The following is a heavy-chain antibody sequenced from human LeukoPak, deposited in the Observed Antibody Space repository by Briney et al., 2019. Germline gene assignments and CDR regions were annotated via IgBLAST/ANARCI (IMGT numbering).Heavy chain of an antibody. V-gene: IGHV3-23*01. D-gene: IGHD3-22*01. Sequence: GGSLRLSCAASGFTFSSYAMNWVRQAPGKGLEWVSAISGRGDSTYYADSVKGRFTISRDNSKNTLYLQMSSLRAEDTAVYYCAKDTSYYGSSSYFDYWGQGTLVTVSS. J-gene: IGHJ4*02. CDR2: ISGRGDST. CDR1: GFTFSSYA. CDR3: AKDTSYYGSSSYFDY.